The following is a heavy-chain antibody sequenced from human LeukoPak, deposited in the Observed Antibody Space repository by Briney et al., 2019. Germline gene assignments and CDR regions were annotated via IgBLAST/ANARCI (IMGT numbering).Heavy chain of an antibody. Sequence: PGGPLRLSCAASGFTFSSYWMHWVRQAPGKGLVWVSRINSDGSSTSYPDSVKGRFTISRDNAKNTLYLQMNSLRAEDTAVYYCARDNGAAAGDYWGQGTLVTVSS. CDR2: INSDGSST. CDR1: GFTFSSYW. J-gene: IGHJ4*02. D-gene: IGHD6-13*01. V-gene: IGHV3-74*01. CDR3: ARDNGAAAGDY.